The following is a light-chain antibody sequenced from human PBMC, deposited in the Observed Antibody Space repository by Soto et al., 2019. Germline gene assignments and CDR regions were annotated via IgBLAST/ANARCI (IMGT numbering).Light chain of an antibody. Sequence: EIVMTQSPATLSVSQGERATLSCRARQSVSSYLAWYQRKPGQAPRLLIYGASTRATGIPARFSGSGSGTEFTLTISSLQSEDFAVYYCQQYNNWPPITCGQGTRLEI. CDR2: GAS. CDR1: QSVSSY. J-gene: IGKJ5*01. V-gene: IGKV3-15*01. CDR3: QQYNNWPPIT.